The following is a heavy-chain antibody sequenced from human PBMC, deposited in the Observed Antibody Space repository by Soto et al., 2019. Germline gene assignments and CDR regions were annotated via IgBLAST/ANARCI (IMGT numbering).Heavy chain of an antibody. CDR3: ARARGSRNRNAFNI. CDR1: GGSFSGYY. D-gene: IGHD6-6*01. V-gene: IGHV4-34*01. Sequence: SETLSLTCAVYGGSFSGYYWSWIRQPPGKGLEWIGEINHSGSTNYNPSLKSRVTISVDTSTNQFSLKLSSVTAADTAVYYCARARGSRNRNAFNIWGNGTMVTVSS. CDR2: INHSGST. J-gene: IGHJ3*02.